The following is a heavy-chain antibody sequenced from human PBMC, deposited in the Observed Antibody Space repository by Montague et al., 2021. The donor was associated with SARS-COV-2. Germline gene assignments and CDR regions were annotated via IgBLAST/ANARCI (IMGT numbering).Heavy chain of an antibody. CDR3: ARDRADYSFACYHEMDV. V-gene: IGHV4-4*07. CDR2: LYTSGST. CDR1: GASVRTYY. J-gene: IGHJ6*02. Sequence: SETLSLTCTVSGASVRTYYWSWIRQSAGKKLEWMGRLYTSGSTYYNPSFKSRVTMSLDTSKNLFSLNLSSMTAADTAVYYCARDRADYSFACYHEMDVWGQGIAVTVSS. D-gene: IGHD5-12*01.